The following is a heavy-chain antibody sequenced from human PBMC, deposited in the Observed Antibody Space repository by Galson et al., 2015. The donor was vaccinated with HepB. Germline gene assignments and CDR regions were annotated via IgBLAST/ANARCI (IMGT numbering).Heavy chain of an antibody. J-gene: IGHJ4*02. V-gene: IGHV3-30*18. CDR3: AKDKAGRGSAGFGY. CDR2: ISYDGSNK. Sequence: SLRLSCAASGFTSSSYVMHWVRQAPGKGLEWVAGISYDGSNKYYADSVKGRFTISRDNSKNTLYVEMNSLRAEDTAVYYCAKDKAGRGSAGFGYWGQGTLVTVSS. D-gene: IGHD2-15*01. CDR1: GFTSSSYV.